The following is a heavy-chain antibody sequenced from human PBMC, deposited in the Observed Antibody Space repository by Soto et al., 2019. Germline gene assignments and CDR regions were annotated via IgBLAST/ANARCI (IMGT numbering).Heavy chain of an antibody. CDR2: INSDGSST. D-gene: IGHD5-18*01. J-gene: IGHJ6*02. CDR3: ARSADSYGPQTFYYYYGMDV. Sequence: GGSLRLSCAASGFTFSSYWMHWVRKAPGKGLVWVSRINSDGSSTSYADSVKGRFTISRDNAKNTLYLQMNSLRAEDTAVYYCARSADSYGPQTFYYYYGMDVWGQGTTVTVSS. CDR1: GFTFSSYW. V-gene: IGHV3-74*01.